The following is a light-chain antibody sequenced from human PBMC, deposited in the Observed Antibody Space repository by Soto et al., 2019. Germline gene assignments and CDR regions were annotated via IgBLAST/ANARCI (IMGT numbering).Light chain of an antibody. Sequence: SYELTQPPSVSVSPGQTASITCSGDKLGDKYVCWYQQKPGQSLVLVIYQDTKRPSGIPERFSGSNSGNTATLTISGTQAMDEADYYCQAWDSSTVIFGSGTKLTVL. CDR3: QAWDSSTVI. V-gene: IGLV3-1*01. CDR2: QDT. J-gene: IGLJ1*01. CDR1: KLGDKY.